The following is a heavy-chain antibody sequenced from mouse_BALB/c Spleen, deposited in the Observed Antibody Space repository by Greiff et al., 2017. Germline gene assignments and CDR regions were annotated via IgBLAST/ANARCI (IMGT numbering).Heavy chain of an antibody. D-gene: IGHD1-1*01. CDR3: ARQSTTVVALYAMDY. J-gene: IGHJ4*01. CDR2: INSNGGST. Sequence: EVQRVESGGGLVKLGGSLKLSCAASGFTFSSYYMSWVRQTPEKRLELVAAINSNGGSTYYPDTVKGRFTISRDNAKNTLYLQMSSLKSEDTALYYCARQSTTVVALYAMDYWGQGTSVTVSS. CDR1: GFTFSSYY. V-gene: IGHV5-6-2*01.